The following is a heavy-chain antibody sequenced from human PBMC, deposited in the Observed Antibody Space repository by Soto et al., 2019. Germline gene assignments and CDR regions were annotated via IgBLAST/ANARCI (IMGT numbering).Heavy chain of an antibody. Sequence: QVQLVESGGGVVQPGRSLRLSCAASGFTFSNYAMHWVRQAPGKGLEWVSVISFDGSNKYYSDSVKGRFTISRDNSKNTLYLQMNSLRAEDTALYYCAREVWYHDSSEKFDYWGQGTLVTVSS. D-gene: IGHD3-22*01. CDR1: GFTFSNYA. CDR3: AREVWYHDSSEKFDY. CDR2: ISFDGSNK. V-gene: IGHV3-30-3*01. J-gene: IGHJ4*02.